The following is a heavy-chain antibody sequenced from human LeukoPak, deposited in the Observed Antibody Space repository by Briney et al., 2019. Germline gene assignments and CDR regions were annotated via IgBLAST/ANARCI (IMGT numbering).Heavy chain of an antibody. Sequence: GGSLRLSCAASGFTFSSYGMHWVRQAPGKGLEWVAVIWYDGSNKYYADSVKGRFTISGDNSKNTLYLQMNSLRAEDTAVYYCAKVGPGSYSRYNWFDPWGQGTLVTVSS. CDR2: IWYDGSNK. CDR1: GFTFSSYG. D-gene: IGHD2-15*01. V-gene: IGHV3-33*06. CDR3: AKVGPGSYSRYNWFDP. J-gene: IGHJ5*02.